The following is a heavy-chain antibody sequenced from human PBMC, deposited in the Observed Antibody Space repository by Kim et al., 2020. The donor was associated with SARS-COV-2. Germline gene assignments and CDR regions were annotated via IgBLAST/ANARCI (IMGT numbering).Heavy chain of an antibody. Sequence: GGSLRLSCAASGFTFSSYSMNWVRQAPGKGLEWVSSISSSSSYIYYADSVKGRFTISRDNAKNSLYLQMNSLRAEDTAVYYCARGARSSTNWFDPWGQGTLVTVSS. D-gene: IGHD2-2*01. CDR2: ISSSSSYI. CDR3: ARGARSSTNWFDP. J-gene: IGHJ5*02. V-gene: IGHV3-21*01. CDR1: GFTFSSYS.